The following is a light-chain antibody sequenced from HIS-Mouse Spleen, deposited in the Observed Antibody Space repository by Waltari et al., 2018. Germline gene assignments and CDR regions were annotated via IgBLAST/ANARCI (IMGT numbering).Light chain of an antibody. Sequence: QSALTQPASVSGSPGQSITISCTGTSSDVGGYNYVSWYQQHPVKAPKLMIDDVSNRPSGVSNRFSGSKSGNTASLTISGLQAEDEADYYCSSYTSSSTLVFGGGTKLTVL. CDR3: SSYTSSSTLV. CDR2: DVS. J-gene: IGLJ2*01. V-gene: IGLV2-14*03. CDR1: SSDVGGYNY.